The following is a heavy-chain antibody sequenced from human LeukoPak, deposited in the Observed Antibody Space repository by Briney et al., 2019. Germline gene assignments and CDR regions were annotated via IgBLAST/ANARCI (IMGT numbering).Heavy chain of an antibody. J-gene: IGHJ2*01. CDR3: AKQGIRSDYVYWYFDL. CDR2: IYPGDSDT. Sequence: GESLKILCKASGYNFDNYYIGWVRQMPGKGLEWMGIIYPGDSDTRYSPSFQGHVSISADKSITTAYLEWRSLKDSDTATYYCAKQGIRSDYVYWYFDLWGPGTLVTVSS. CDR1: GYNFDNYY. V-gene: IGHV5-51*01. D-gene: IGHD4-17*01.